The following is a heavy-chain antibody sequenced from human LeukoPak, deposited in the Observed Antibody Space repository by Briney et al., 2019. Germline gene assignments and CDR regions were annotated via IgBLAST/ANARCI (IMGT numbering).Heavy chain of an antibody. CDR2: ISYDGSNK. CDR3: AKDRSRYYYDSSGYYYEDY. J-gene: IGHJ4*02. D-gene: IGHD3-22*01. V-gene: IGHV3-30*18. Sequence: PGGSLRLSCAASGFTFSSYGMHWVRQAPGKGLEWVAVISYDGSNKYYADSVKGRFTISRDNSKNTLYLQMNSLRAEDTAVYYCAKDRSRYYYDSSGYYYEDYWGQGTLVIVSS. CDR1: GFTFSSYG.